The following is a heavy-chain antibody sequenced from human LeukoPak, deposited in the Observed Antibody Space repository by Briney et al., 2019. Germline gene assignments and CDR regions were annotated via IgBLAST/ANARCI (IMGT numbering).Heavy chain of an antibody. CDR1: GYTFTGYY. CDR2: INPNSGGT. Sequence: ASVKVSCKASGYTFTGYYMHWVRQAPGQGLEWMGWINPNSGGTNYAQKFQGRVTMTRDTSISTAYMELSRLRSDDTAVYYCARGLYVDTALDPFDYWGQGTLVTVSS. J-gene: IGHJ4*02. CDR3: ARGLYVDTALDPFDY. V-gene: IGHV1-2*02. D-gene: IGHD5-18*01.